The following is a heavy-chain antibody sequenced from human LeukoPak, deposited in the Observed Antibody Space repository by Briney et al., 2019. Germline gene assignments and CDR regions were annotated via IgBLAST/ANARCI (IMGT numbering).Heavy chain of an antibody. CDR1: GYTFTSYD. V-gene: IGHV1-8*02. CDR3: ARAIRYYGSGSYYNLEYYYYYMDV. J-gene: IGHJ6*03. Sequence: ASVKVSCKASGYTFTSYDINWVRQATGQGLEWMGWMNPNSGNTGYAQKFQGRVTMTRDTSISTAYMELSSLRSEDTAVYYCARAIRYYGSGSYYNLEYYYYYMDVWGKGTTVTISS. D-gene: IGHD3-10*01. CDR2: MNPNSGNT.